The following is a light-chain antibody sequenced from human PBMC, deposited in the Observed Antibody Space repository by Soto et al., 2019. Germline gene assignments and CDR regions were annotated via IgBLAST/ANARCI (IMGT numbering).Light chain of an antibody. CDR2: DAS. J-gene: IGKJ1*01. Sequence: EIVLTQSPATLSLSPCEIATLSFRASESVSTFLAWYQQKPGQAPSLLVYDASTRATGVPARISGSGSGTEFTLIITSLQSEDFAVYFCHQYNKWPRTFGRGTKVDI. CDR1: ESVSTF. V-gene: IGKV3-15*01. CDR3: HQYNKWPRT.